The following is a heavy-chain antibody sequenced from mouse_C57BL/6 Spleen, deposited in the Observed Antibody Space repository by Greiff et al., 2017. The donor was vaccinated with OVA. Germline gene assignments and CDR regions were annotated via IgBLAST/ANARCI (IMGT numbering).Heavy chain of an antibody. Sequence: QVQLQQPGAELVRPGSSVKLSCKASGYTFTSYWMHWVKQRPIQGLEWIGNIDPSDSETHSNQKFKDKATLTVDKSSSTAYMQLSSLTSEDSAVYYCAREEVPITTVVAKGFAYWGQGTLVTVSA. CDR1: GYTFTSYW. J-gene: IGHJ3*01. CDR2: IDPSDSET. D-gene: IGHD1-1*01. CDR3: AREEVPITTVVAKGFAY. V-gene: IGHV1-52*01.